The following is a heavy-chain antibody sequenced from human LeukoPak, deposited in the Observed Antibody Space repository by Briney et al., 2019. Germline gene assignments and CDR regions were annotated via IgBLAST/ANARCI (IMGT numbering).Heavy chain of an antibody. V-gene: IGHV3-23*05. J-gene: IGHJ6*02. CDR2: IDTKGTRT. CDR1: GFILSNSA. Sequence: PGGSLRLSCAASGFILSNSAMTWVRQAPGKGLQWVSGIDTKGTRTYYADSVKGRFSISRDNSKNTLFLQMNSLRAEDTAVYYCARALFAGAFYGMDVWGQGTTVTVSS. D-gene: IGHD1-26*01. CDR3: ARALFAGAFYGMDV.